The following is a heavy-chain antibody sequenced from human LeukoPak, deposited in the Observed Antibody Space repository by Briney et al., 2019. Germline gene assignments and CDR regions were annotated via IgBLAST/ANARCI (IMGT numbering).Heavy chain of an antibody. CDR3: ARDSQVSADY. D-gene: IGHD5/OR15-5a*01. CDR2: IDPKSGGT. CDR1: EYTFTGYY. J-gene: IGHJ4*02. Sequence: ASVKVSCTASEYTFTGYYMHWVRQAPGEGLEWMGRIDPKSGGTSYAQEFQDRVTMTRDTSITTAYMELTRLRSDDTAVYYCARDSQVSADYWGQGTLVTVSS. V-gene: IGHV1-2*06.